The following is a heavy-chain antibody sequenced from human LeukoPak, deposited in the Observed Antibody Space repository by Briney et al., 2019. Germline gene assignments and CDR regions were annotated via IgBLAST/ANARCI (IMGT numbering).Heavy chain of an antibody. CDR2: IYSGGST. J-gene: IGHJ6*02. D-gene: IGHD3-3*01. CDR1: GFTVSSNY. Sequence: GGSLRLSCAASGFTVSSNYMSWVRQPPGKGLEWVSVIYSGGSTYYADSVKGRFTISRDNSKNTLYLQMNSLRAEDTAVYYCASIPGPTTYYDFWSGYYPHYYGMDVWGQGTTVTVSS. V-gene: IGHV3-66*01. CDR3: ASIPGPTTYYDFWSGYYPHYYGMDV.